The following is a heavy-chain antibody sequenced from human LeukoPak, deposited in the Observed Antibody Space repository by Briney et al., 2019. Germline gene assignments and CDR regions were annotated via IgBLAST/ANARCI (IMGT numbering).Heavy chain of an antibody. CDR2: ISPRSGET. CDR1: GYSFTDYY. Sequence: VASVKVSCKASGYSFTDYYMHWVRPAPGQGLEWMGWISPRSGETSYAQKFRGRVTMTRETSINTVAMALNGLTSDDTAVFSCARGREIHGGSDTKLDDYWGQGTLVTVSS. J-gene: IGHJ4*02. D-gene: IGHD3-10*01. CDR3: ARGREIHGGSDTKLDDY. V-gene: IGHV1-2*02.